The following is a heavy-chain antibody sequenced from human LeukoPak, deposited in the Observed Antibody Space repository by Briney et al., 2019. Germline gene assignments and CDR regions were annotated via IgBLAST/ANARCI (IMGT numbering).Heavy chain of an antibody. D-gene: IGHD2-2*02. J-gene: IGHJ4*02. CDR2: INHSGST. Sequence: PSETLSLTCAVYGGSFSGYYWSWIRQPPGKGLEWIGEINHSGSTNYNPSLKSRVTISVDTSKNQFSLKLSSVTAADTAVYYCARRVLSRGLRYCSSTSCYNDYWGQGTLVTVSS. CDR3: ARRVLSRGLRYCSSTSCYNDY. CDR1: GGSFSGYY. V-gene: IGHV4-34*01.